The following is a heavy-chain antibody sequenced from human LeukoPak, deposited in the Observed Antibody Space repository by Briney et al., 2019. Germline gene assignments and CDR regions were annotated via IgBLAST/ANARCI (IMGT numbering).Heavy chain of an antibody. V-gene: IGHV5-51*01. CDR2: IYPGDSDT. D-gene: IGHD3-3*01. CDR1: GYSFTSYW. Sequence: GESLKISCKGSGYSFTSYWIGWVRQMPGKGLEWMGIIYPGDSDTRYSPSFQGQVTISADKSISTAYLQWSSLKASDTAMYYCASLGYYDFWSGYLAYWGQGTLVTVSS. CDR3: ASLGYYDFWSGYLAY. J-gene: IGHJ4*02.